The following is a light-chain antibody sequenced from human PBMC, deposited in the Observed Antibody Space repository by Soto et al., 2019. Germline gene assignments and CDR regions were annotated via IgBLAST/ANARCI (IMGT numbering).Light chain of an antibody. Sequence: QSVLTQPPSASGTPRQRVTISCSGSDSNIGRRTVNWYQQLPGSAPRVLIYSTNQRPSGVPGRFSGSKSGTSASLAISGLQSENEAEYYCSAWYGSLNGYVFGTGTKLTVL. CDR2: STN. CDR1: DSNIGRRT. J-gene: IGLJ1*01. V-gene: IGLV1-44*01. CDR3: SAWYGSLNGYV.